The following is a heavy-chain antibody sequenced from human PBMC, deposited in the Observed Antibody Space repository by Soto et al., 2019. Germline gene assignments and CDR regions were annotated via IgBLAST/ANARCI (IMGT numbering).Heavy chain of an antibody. CDR1: GFTFSSYW. CDR2: IKQDGSEK. V-gene: IGHV3-7*02. CDR3: ASRDIAMVRGVYYYYDMDV. D-gene: IGHD3-10*01. Sequence: EVQLVESGGGLVQPGGSLRLSCAASGFTFSSYWMSWVRQAPGKGLEWVANIKQDGSEKYYVDSVKGRFTISRDNDKESLYLQINSPTAEDTAVYYCASRDIAMVRGVYYYYDMDVWGQGTTVTVSS. J-gene: IGHJ6*02.